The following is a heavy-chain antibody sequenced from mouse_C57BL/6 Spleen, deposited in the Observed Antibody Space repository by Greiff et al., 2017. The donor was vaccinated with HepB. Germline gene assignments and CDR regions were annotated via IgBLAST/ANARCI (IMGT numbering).Heavy chain of an antibody. CDR1: GYTFTSYW. Sequence: QVQLQQPGAELVKPGASVKLSCKASGYTFTSYWMHWVKQRPGRGLEWIGRIDPNSGGTKYNEKFKSKATLPVATPSSTAYMQRSSLASEDSAVSYGARYDYDEGDSMDYWGQGTSVTVSS. V-gene: IGHV1-72*01. J-gene: IGHJ4*01. D-gene: IGHD2-4*01. CDR3: ARYDYDEGDSMDY. CDR2: IDPNSGGT.